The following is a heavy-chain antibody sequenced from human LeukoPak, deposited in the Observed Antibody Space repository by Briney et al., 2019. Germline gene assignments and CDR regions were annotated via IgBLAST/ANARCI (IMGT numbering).Heavy chain of an antibody. CDR3: ARDRYLDWFDP. V-gene: IGHV4-59*01. Sequence: SETLSLTCTVSGDSISSYYWSWIRPPPGKGLEWIGYIYYSGSTNYNPSLKSRVTISVDTSKNQFSLKLSSVTAADTAVYYCARDRYLDWFDPWGQGTLVTVSS. J-gene: IGHJ5*02. CDR2: IYYSGST. CDR1: GDSISSYY. D-gene: IGHD1-14*01.